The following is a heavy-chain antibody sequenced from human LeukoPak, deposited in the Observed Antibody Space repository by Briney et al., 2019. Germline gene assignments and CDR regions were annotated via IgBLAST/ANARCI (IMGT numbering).Heavy chain of an antibody. J-gene: IGHJ4*02. CDR2: ISGFGGST. CDR3: ARRSGSSWSSFDY. V-gene: IGHV3-23*01. Sequence: GGSLRLSCAASGFTFNNYAMNWVRQAPGKGLEWVSGISGFGGSTYYAPSVKGRLTISRDNFGNMLYLHLDSLRVEDSAIYYCARRSGSSWSSFDYWGQGALVTVSS. CDR1: GFTFNNYA. D-gene: IGHD6-13*01.